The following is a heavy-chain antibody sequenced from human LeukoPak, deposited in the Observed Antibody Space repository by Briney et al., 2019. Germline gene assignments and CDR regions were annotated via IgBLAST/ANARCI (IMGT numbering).Heavy chain of an antibody. V-gene: IGHV3-23*01. D-gene: IGHD3-10*01. Sequence: GGSLRLSCAASGFTFSSYGMSWVRQAPGKGLEWVSAISGSGGSTYYADSVKGRFTISRDNSKNTLYLQMNSLRAEDTAVYYCARVYGSGSYSVFDYWGQGTLVTVSS. J-gene: IGHJ4*02. CDR2: ISGSGGST. CDR1: GFTFSSYG. CDR3: ARVYGSGSYSVFDY.